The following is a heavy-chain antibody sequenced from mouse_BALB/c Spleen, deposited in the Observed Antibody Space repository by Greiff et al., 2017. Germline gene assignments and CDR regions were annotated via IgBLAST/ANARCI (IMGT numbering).Heavy chain of an antibody. D-gene: IGHD1-1*01. J-gene: IGHJ4*01. V-gene: IGHV1-15*01. Sequence: QVHVKQSGAELVRPGASVTLSCKASGYTFTDYEMHWVKQTPVHGLEWIGAIDPETGGTAYNQKFKGKATLTADKSSSTAYMELRSLTSEDSAVYYCTRRNYYGSSCAMDYWGQGTSVTVSS. CDR3: TRRNYYGSSCAMDY. CDR2: IDPETGGT. CDR1: GYTFTDYE.